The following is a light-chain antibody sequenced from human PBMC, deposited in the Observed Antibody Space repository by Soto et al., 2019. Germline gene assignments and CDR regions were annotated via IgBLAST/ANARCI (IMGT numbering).Light chain of an antibody. CDR1: SDDIGNFNL. J-gene: IGLJ3*02. CDR3: CSYAGRRGM. CDR2: EVN. Sequence: QSALTQPAPVSGSPGQSITVSCTGSSDDIGNFNLVSWYQQFPGKAPELMVYEVNKRPLGVSDRFSGSKSGNTASLTISGLQADDEADYHRCSYAGRRGMFGGGTKLTVL. V-gene: IGLV2-23*02.